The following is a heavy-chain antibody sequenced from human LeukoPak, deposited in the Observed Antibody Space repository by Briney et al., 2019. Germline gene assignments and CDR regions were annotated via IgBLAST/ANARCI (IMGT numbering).Heavy chain of an antibody. J-gene: IGHJ4*02. D-gene: IGHD6-19*01. CDR2: ISAYNGNT. CDR1: GYTFTSYG. Sequence: SVKVSFKASGYTFTSYGISWVRQPPGQGLEWMGWISAYNGNTNYAQKLQGRVTMTTDTSTSTAYMELRSVRSDDTAVYYCRSGWYGSGTDYWGQGTLVTVSS. V-gene: IGHV1-18*01. CDR3: RSGWYGSGTDY.